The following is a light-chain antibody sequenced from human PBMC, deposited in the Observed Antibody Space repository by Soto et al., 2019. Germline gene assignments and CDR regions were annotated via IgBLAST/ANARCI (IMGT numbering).Light chain of an antibody. J-gene: IGKJ5*01. Sequence: EVVLTQSPASLSLSPGERATLSCRASQSVASHLAWYQQKPGQAPRLLSYDATNRATGIPARFSGNGFGTYFTLTISSLAPEDVAVYYCQQRSSVITFGQGTRLDIK. CDR1: QSVASH. V-gene: IGKV3-11*01. CDR2: DAT. CDR3: QQRSSVIT.